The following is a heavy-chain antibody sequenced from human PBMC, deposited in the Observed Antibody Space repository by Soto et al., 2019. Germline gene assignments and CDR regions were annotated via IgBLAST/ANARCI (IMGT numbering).Heavy chain of an antibody. CDR3: ARDGKRVQLWYTYYYYGMDV. J-gene: IGHJ6*02. D-gene: IGHD5-18*01. CDR2: LQYDGTYI. CDR1: GFTFSNYG. V-gene: IGHV3-30*02. Sequence: VGSLRLSCVASGFTFSNYGMHWARQAPEKGLERVAYLQYDGTYIHYSDSVQGRFTISRDNSRNTLYLQMNSLRAEDTAVYYCARDGKRVQLWYTYYYYGMDVWGQGTTVTVSS.